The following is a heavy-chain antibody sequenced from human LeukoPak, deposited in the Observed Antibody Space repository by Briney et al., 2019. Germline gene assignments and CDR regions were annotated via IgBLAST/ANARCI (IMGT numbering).Heavy chain of an antibody. CDR1: GFNFSNYW. CDR2: IKHDGSEK. Sequence: GGSLRLSRVVSGFNFSNYWMSWVRQAPGKGLEWVANIKHDGSEKYYVDSVKGRFSISRDNAKKSLYLQMNSLRAEDTAVYYCARALSHCLDYWGQGTLVTVSS. D-gene: IGHD3-16*01. CDR3: ARALSHCLDY. V-gene: IGHV3-7*01. J-gene: IGHJ4*02.